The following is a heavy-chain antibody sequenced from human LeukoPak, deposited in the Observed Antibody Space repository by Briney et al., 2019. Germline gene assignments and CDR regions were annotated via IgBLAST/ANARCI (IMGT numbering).Heavy chain of an antibody. CDR1: GGTFSSYA. D-gene: IGHD1-26*01. V-gene: IGHV1-69*13. CDR2: IIPIFGTA. CDR3: ARGHSGSYHTAGFDY. J-gene: IGHJ4*02. Sequence: SVKVSCKASGGTFSSYAISWVRQAPGQGLEWMGGIIPIFGTANYAQKFQGRVTITADESTSTAYMELSSLRSEDTAVYYCARGHSGSYHTAGFDYWGQGTLVTVSS.